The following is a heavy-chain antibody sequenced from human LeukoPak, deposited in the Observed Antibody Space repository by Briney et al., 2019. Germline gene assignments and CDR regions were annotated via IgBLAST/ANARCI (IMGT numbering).Heavy chain of an antibody. J-gene: IGHJ5*02. CDR2: INPNSGGT. D-gene: IGHD3-10*01. CDR3: ARAGGDHGSWFDP. CDR1: GYTFTGYY. Sequence: GASVKVSCKASGYTFTGYYMHWVRQAPGQGLEWMGWINPNSGGTNYAQKFQGWVTMTRDTSISTAYMELCRLRSDDTAVYYCARAGGDHGSWFDPWGQGTLVTVSS. V-gene: IGHV1-2*04.